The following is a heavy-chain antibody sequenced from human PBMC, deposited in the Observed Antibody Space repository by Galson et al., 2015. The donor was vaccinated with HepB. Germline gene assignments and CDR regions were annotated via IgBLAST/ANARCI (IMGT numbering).Heavy chain of an antibody. CDR2: ISSSSSYI. D-gene: IGHD3-3*01. V-gene: IGHV3-21*01. J-gene: IGHJ4*02. Sequence: SLRLSCAASGFTFSSYSMNWVRQAPGKGPEWVSSISSSSSYIYYADSVKGRFTISRDNSKNTLYLQMNSLRAEDTAVYYCARGPYYDFWSGYFHFDYWGQGTLVTVSS. CDR1: GFTFSSYS. CDR3: ARGPYYDFWSGYFHFDY.